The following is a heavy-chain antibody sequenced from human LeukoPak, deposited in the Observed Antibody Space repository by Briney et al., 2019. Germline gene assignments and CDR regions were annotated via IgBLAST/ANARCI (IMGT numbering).Heavy chain of an antibody. V-gene: IGHV3-30*02. CDR2: IQNDGSNK. CDR1: GFTFNNYG. CDR3: AKDRATFGVVVVPDFDI. J-gene: IGHJ3*02. D-gene: IGHD3-3*01. Sequence: GGSLRLSCAASGFTFNNYGMNWVRQAPGKGLEWVAFIQNDGSNKYCVDSVKGRFTISRDNSKNTLYVQMNSLRAEDTAMYYCAKDRATFGVVVVPDFDIWGQGTMVTVSS.